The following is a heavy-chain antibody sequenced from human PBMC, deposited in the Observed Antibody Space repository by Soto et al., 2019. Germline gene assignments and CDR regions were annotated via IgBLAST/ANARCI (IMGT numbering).Heavy chain of an antibody. J-gene: IGHJ5*02. Sequence: GGSLRLSCTASGFTFSSYAMHWVRRAPGRGLEWVAVVSYDGSIENYVDSVRGRFTISRDNSKNTVFLQMNSLRVEDTAVYYCAKDLYYYDFSLDDSWGQGTLVTVSS. V-gene: IGHV3-30*18. CDR1: GFTFSSYA. D-gene: IGHD3-16*01. CDR2: VSYDGSIE. CDR3: AKDLYYYDFSLDDS.